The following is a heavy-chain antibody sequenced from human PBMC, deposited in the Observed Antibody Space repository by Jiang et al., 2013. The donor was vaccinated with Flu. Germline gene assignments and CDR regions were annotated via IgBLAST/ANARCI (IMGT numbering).Heavy chain of an antibody. CDR3: ARMVGGNTQLGWAFPLDL. CDR2: IYPGDSDT. D-gene: IGHD1-26*01. J-gene: IGHJ5*02. Sequence: GAEVKKPGESLKISCEGSGYRFNGYYIVWLRQTPGKGLEYMGTIYPGDSDTKYSPSFQGQVTISVDRSISTAYLQWHSLKASDTAIYYCARMVGGNTQLGWAFPLDLWGQGTLVSVSS. CDR1: GYRFNGYY. V-gene: IGHV5-51*03.